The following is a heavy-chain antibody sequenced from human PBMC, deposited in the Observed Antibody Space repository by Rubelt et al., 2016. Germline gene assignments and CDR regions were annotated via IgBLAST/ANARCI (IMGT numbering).Heavy chain of an antibody. CDR2: VYYSGRT. D-gene: IGHD2-15*01. V-gene: IGHV4-39*07. Sequence: QLQLQESGPGLVKPSETLSLTCTASGGSISSGSYYWGWIRQPPGKELEWLGSVYYSGRTYYNPSLKSRVSMSADTSKNQCSLKLSSVTAAETAVYYSAREHPIVVGCFDYWGQGTLVTVSS. J-gene: IGHJ4*02. CDR3: AREHPIVVGCFDY. CDR1: GGSISSGSYY.